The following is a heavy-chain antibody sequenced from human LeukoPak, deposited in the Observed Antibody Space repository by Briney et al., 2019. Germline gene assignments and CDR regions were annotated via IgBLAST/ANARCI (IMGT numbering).Heavy chain of an antibody. Sequence: SETLSLTCTVSGGSISSYYWSWIRQPPGKGLEWIGYIYYSGSTNYNPSLKSQVTISVDTSKNQFSLKLSSVTAADTAVYYCARVGIAVAGTLAFDIWGQGTMVTVSS. J-gene: IGHJ3*02. D-gene: IGHD6-19*01. V-gene: IGHV4-59*01. CDR2: IYYSGST. CDR3: ARVGIAVAGTLAFDI. CDR1: GGSISSYY.